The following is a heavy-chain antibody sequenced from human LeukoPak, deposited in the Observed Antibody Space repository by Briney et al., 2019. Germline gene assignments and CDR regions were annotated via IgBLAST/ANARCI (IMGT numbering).Heavy chain of an antibody. V-gene: IGHV3-7*01. Sequence: PGGSLRLSCAASGSTFSHFWMSWVRQAPGKGLERVAYIKKTGSETYYVDSVKGRFTITRDNTRNSLFLQMYSLRAEDTAVYFCAREDGYCSGGNCYSYFDSWGQGTLVTVSS. J-gene: IGHJ4*02. CDR2: IKKTGSET. D-gene: IGHD2-15*01. CDR3: AREDGYCSGGNCYSYFDS. CDR1: GSTFSHFW.